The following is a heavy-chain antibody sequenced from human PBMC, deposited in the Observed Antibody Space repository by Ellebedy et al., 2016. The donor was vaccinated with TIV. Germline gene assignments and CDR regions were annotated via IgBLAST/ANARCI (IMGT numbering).Heavy chain of an antibody. V-gene: IGHV3-7*03. D-gene: IGHD4-17*01. J-gene: IGHJ5*02. Sequence: GGSLRLXCAASGFTFSNYWMSWVRQAPGKGLEWVANIKQDGSEKYYVDSVKGRFTISRDNAKNSLYLQMNSLRAEDTAVYYCARLQMTTTFNWFDPWGQGTLVTVSS. CDR2: IKQDGSEK. CDR3: ARLQMTTTFNWFDP. CDR1: GFTFSNYW.